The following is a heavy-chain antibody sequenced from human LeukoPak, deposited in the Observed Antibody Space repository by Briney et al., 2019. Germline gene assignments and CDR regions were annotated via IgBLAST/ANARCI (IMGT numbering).Heavy chain of an antibody. CDR1: GFTFSGSA. CDR2: IRSKANTYAT. D-gene: IGHD3-10*01. V-gene: IGHV3-73*01. J-gene: IGHJ4*02. CDR3: TSPPNYGSGSYHFDY. Sequence: PGGSLRLSCAASGFTFSGSAMHWVRQASGKGLEWVGRIRSKANTYATAYGPSVKGRFTISRDDSENTAYLQMNGLKTEDTAEYYCTSPPNYGSGSYHFDYWGQGTLVTVSS.